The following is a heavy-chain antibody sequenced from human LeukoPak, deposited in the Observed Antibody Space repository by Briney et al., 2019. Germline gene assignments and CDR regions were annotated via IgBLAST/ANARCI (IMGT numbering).Heavy chain of an antibody. CDR3: ARGRDGYTKVFDY. V-gene: IGHV4-59*01. CDR1: GGSISSYH. D-gene: IGHD5-24*01. Sequence: SETLSLTCTVSGGSISSYHWSWIRQPPGKGLEWIGYIYHSGSTNYSPSLKSRVTMSVDTSKNQFSLKLSSVTAADTAVYYCARGRDGYTKVFDYWGQGTLVTVSS. J-gene: IGHJ4*02. CDR2: IYHSGST.